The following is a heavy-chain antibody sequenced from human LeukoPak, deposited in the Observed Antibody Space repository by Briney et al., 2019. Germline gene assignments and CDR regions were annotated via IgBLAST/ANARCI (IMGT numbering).Heavy chain of an antibody. Sequence: SETLSLTCTVSGGSISSYYWSWIRQPPGKGLEWIGYIYYSGSTNYNPSLKSRVTISVDTSKNQFSLKLSSVTAADTAVYYCARGIADPYSFDSWGQGTLVTASS. CDR1: GGSISSYY. D-gene: IGHD6-13*01. J-gene: IGHJ4*02. CDR2: IYYSGST. CDR3: ARGIADPYSFDS. V-gene: IGHV4-59*12.